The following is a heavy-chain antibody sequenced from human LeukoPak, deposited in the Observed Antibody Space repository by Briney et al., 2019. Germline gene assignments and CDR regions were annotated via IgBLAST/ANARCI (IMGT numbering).Heavy chain of an antibody. CDR1: GGTFSSYA. CDR3: ARGGGNGFGYYYYYMDV. J-gene: IGHJ6*03. CDR2: IIPIFGTA. V-gene: IGHV1-69*05. D-gene: IGHD4-23*01. Sequence: SVKVSCKASGGTFSSYAISWVRQAPGQGLEWMGGIIPIFGTANYAQKFQGRVTITTDESTSTAYMELSSLRSEDTAVYYCARGGGNGFGYYYYYMDVWGKGTTVTVSS.